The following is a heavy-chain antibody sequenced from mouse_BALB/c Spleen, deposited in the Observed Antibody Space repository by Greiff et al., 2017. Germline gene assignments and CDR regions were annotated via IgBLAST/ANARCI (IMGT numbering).Heavy chain of an antibody. V-gene: IGHV1-12*01. CDR2: IYPGNGDT. CDR1: GYTFTSYN. Sequence: QVQLQQPGAELVKPGASVKMSCKASGYTFTSYNMHWVKQTPGQGLEWIGAIYPGNGDTSYNQKFKGKATLTADKSSSTAYMQLSSLTSEDSAVYYCARSGDGNYAMDYWGQGTSVTVSS. J-gene: IGHJ4*01. D-gene: IGHD1-1*01. CDR3: ARSGDGNYAMDY.